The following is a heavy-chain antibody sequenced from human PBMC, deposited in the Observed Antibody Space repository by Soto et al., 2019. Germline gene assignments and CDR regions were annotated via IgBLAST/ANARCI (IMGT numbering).Heavy chain of an antibody. V-gene: IGHV4-34*01. J-gene: IGHJ5*02. CDR3: ARGPTMVRGVISSLSWFDP. Sequence: RRSPACPLYGPSLAGLYRGWTSQPAREWREWIGEINHRGITNYNPSLKSRVTISVDTSKNQFSLKLSSVTAADTAVYYCARGPTMVRGVISSLSWFDPWGQGTLVTVS. CDR2: INHRGIT. D-gene: IGHD3-10*01. CDR1: GPSLAGLY.